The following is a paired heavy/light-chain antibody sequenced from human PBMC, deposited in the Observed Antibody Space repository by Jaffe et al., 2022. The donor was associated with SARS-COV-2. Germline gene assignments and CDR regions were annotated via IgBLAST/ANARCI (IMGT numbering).Light chain of an antibody. Sequence: QSVLTQPPSVSGAPGQRVTISCTGNRSNIGAGYHVHWYHHLPGTAPKLLIYHNSKRPSGVPDRVSGSTSGTSASLAIAGLQAEDEGDYFCQSYDDTLGGCVVFGGGTKLTVL. CDR3: QSYDDTLGGCVV. CDR2: HNS. J-gene: IGLJ2*01. CDR1: RSNIGAGYH. V-gene: IGLV1-40*01.
Heavy chain of an antibody. J-gene: IGHJ4*02. CDR1: GGSVSIFY. CDR3: ARDALHTTGAFDLDY. D-gene: IGHD2-8*01. Sequence: QVQLQESGPGLLKPSETLSLSCTVSGGSVSIFYWNWLRQPPGKGLEWIGLGDYKGTTNYNPSLKSRVTISADTSTNQVSLTLTSVTAADTAVYYCARDALHTTGAFDLDYWGRGTLVTVSS. CDR2: GDYKGTT. V-gene: IGHV4-59*02.